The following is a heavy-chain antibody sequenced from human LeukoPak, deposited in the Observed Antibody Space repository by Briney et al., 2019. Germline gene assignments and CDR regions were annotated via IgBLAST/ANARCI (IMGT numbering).Heavy chain of an antibody. CDR1: GFTFSSYE. Sequence: SGGSLRLSCAASGFTFSSYEMNWVRQGPGKGLEWVAVISYHGSNAFYANSVKGRFTISRDNSNNTVYLQMNSLRGEDTAVYFCGRDGRRFSSAWYKPVDAWGQGTLVSVSP. J-gene: IGHJ5*02. D-gene: IGHD6-19*01. V-gene: IGHV3-30*04. CDR3: GRDGRRFSSAWYKPVDA. CDR2: ISYHGSNA.